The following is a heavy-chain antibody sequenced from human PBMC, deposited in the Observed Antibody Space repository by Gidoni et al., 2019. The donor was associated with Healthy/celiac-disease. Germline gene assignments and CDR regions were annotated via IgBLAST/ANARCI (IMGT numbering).Heavy chain of an antibody. D-gene: IGHD1-1*01. CDR3: FQLGAFDI. CDR1: GFTFSSYG. CDR2: ISYDGSNK. Sequence: PPRAASGFTFSSYGMHWVRQAPGKGLEWVAVISYDGSNKYYADSVKGRFTISRDNSKNTLYLQMNSLRAEDTAVYYCFQLGAFDIWGQGTMVTVSS. V-gene: IGHV3-30*03. J-gene: IGHJ3*02.